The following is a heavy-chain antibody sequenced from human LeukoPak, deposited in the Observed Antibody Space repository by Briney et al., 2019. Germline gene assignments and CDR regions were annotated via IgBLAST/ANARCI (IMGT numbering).Heavy chain of an antibody. V-gene: IGHV3-21*04. J-gene: IGHJ4*02. D-gene: IGHD2-21*02. CDR2: ISSSSSYI. CDR1: GFTFSSYS. CDR3: ARGGAYCGGDCYPLY. Sequence: PGGSLRLSCAASGFTFSSYSMNWVRQAPGKGLEWVSSISSSSSYIYYADSVKGRFTISRDNAKNSLYLQMNSLRAEDTAVYYCARGGAYCGGDCYPLYWGQGTLVTVSS.